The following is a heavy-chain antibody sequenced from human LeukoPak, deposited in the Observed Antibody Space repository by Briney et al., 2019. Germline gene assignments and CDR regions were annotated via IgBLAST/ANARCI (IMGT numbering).Heavy chain of an antibody. CDR3: ARRRGGYGEGEFNY. CDR1: GGSMSGYY. CDR2: IDSSGSI. V-gene: IGHV4-4*09. J-gene: IGHJ4*02. D-gene: IGHD4-17*01. Sequence: SETLSLTCTVPGGSMSGYYWTWIRQPPGKGLGWIAYIDSSGSITYNPTLKSRVTMSIDTSKNHFSLSLTSATAADPAFYYCARRRGGYGEGEFNYWGQGTLVTVSS.